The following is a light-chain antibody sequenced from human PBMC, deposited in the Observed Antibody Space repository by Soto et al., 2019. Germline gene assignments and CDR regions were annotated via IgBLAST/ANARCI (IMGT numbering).Light chain of an antibody. Sequence: DIVMTQSPAILSVSLGERATLSCLASQSISNNLAWYQQRSGQAPRLLIYGASTRATGVPARFSGSGSETEFTLTISSLQSDDFAIYYGQQYKSWPPLTFGGWTKVE. CDR3: QQYKSWPPLT. J-gene: IGKJ4*01. V-gene: IGKV3-15*01. CDR1: QSISNN. CDR2: GAS.